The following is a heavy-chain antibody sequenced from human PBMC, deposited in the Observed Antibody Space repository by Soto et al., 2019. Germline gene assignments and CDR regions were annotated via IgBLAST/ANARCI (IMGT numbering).Heavy chain of an antibody. CDR2: FDPEDGET. Sequence: ASVKVSCKVSGYTLTELSMHWVRQAPGKGLEWMGGFDPEDGETIYAQKFQGRVTMTEDTSTDTAYMELRSLRSEDTAVYYCARGPLDYPIPDFDYWGQGTLVTVSS. D-gene: IGHD2-8*01. CDR1: GYTLTELS. CDR3: ARGPLDYPIPDFDY. J-gene: IGHJ4*02. V-gene: IGHV1-24*01.